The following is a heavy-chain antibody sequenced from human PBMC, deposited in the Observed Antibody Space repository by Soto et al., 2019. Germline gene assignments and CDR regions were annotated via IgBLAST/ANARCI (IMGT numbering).Heavy chain of an antibody. CDR2: IYYSGST. CDR1: GGSISSGGYY. Sequence: QVQLQESGPGLVKPSQTLSLTCTVSGGSISSGGYYWSWIRQHPGKGLEWIGYIYYSGSTYYNPSLKSRVTISVDTSKNQFSLKLSSVTAADTAVYYCARVTPLRGVDSSSSRGRGYYYYGMDVWGQGTTVTVSS. V-gene: IGHV4-31*03. CDR3: ARVTPLRGVDSSSSRGRGYYYYGMDV. D-gene: IGHD6-6*01. J-gene: IGHJ6*02.